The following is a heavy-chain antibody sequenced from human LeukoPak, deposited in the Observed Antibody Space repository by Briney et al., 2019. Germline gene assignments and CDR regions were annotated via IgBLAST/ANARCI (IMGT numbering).Heavy chain of an antibody. V-gene: IGHV4-34*01. CDR2: INHSGST. D-gene: IGHD1-26*01. Sequence: SETLSLTCAVYGGSFSGYYWSWNRQPPGKGLEWIGEINHSGSTNYNPSLKSRVTISVDTSKNQFSLKLSSVTAADTAVYYCAREGAGGFDYWGQGTLVTVSS. CDR1: GGSFSGYY. J-gene: IGHJ4*02. CDR3: AREGAGGFDY.